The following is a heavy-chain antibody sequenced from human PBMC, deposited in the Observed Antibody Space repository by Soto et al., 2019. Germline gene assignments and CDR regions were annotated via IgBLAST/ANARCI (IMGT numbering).Heavy chain of an antibody. CDR2: IRSKANSYAT. CDR1: GFTFSGSA. D-gene: IGHD3-9*01. J-gene: IGHJ6*02. CDR3: TRQNYDILTGYLYYYYGMDV. V-gene: IGHV3-73*01. Sequence: GGSLRLSCAASGFTFSGSAMHWVRQASGKGLEWVGRIRSKANSYATAYAASVKGRFTISRDDSKNTAYLQMNSLKTEDTAAYYCTRQNYDILTGYLYYYYGMDVWGQGTTVTVSS.